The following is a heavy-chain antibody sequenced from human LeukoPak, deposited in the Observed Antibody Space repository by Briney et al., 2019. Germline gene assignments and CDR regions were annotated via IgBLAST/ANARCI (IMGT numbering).Heavy chain of an antibody. CDR2: IRYDGSNK. CDR1: GFTFSNYA. J-gene: IGHJ4*02. D-gene: IGHD1-26*01. V-gene: IGHV3-30*02. CDR3: AKDQREVRYSGSYSDY. Sequence: GGSLRLSCSVSGFTFSNYAMHWVRQAPGKGLEWVAFIRYDGSNKYYADSVKGRFTISRDNSKNTLYLQMNSLRAEDTAVYYCAKDQREVRYSGSYSDYWGQGTLVTVSS.